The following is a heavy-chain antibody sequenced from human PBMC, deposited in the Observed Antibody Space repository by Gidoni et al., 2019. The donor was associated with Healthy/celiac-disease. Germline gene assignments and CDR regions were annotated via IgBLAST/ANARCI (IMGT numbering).Heavy chain of an antibody. D-gene: IGHD5-18*01. Sequence: QVQLVQSGAEVKKPGSSVKVSCKASGGTFSSYAISWVRQAPGQGLEWMGGIIPIFGTANYAQKFQGRVTNTADESTSTAYMELSSLRSEDTAVYYCARDLRGGRYSYGIFDYWGQGTLVTVSS. CDR1: GGTFSSYA. J-gene: IGHJ4*02. CDR3: ARDLRGGRYSYGIFDY. CDR2: IIPIFGTA. V-gene: IGHV1-69*01.